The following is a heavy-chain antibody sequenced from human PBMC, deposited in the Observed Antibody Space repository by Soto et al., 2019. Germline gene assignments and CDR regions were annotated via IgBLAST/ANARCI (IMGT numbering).Heavy chain of an antibody. CDR1: GYTFTSYG. D-gene: IGHD1-26*01. J-gene: IGHJ6*02. CDR2: IVVCSGNT. CDR3: AASEVGAAFYYYYGMDV. V-gene: IGHV1-58*02. Sequence: SVKVSCKASGYTFTSYGISWVRQAPGQGLEWIGWIVVCSGNTNYAQKFQERVTITRDMSTSTAYMELSSLRSEDTAVYYCAASEVGAAFYYYYGMDVWGQGTTVTVSS.